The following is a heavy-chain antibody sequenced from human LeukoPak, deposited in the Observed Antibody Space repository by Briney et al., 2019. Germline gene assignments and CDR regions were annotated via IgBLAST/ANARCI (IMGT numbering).Heavy chain of an antibody. CDR3: ARDPVDYDFWSGRRCNEAFDI. J-gene: IGHJ3*02. CDR2: IIPIFGTA. CDR1: GGTFSSYA. Sequence: GASVKVSCKASGGTFSSYAISWVRQAPGQGLEWMGGIIPIFGTANYAQKFPGRLTITADESTSTAHMELSRLRSEDTAVYYCARDPVDYDFWSGRRCNEAFDIWGQGTMVTVSS. D-gene: IGHD3-3*01. V-gene: IGHV1-69*01.